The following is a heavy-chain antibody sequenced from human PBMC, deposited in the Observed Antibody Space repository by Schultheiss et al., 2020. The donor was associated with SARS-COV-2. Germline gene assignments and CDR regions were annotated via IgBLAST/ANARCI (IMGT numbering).Heavy chain of an antibody. CDR2: ISSSSSYI. J-gene: IGHJ6*03. V-gene: IGHV3-21*04. D-gene: IGHD3-22*01. CDR3: ARSVSGGYYHYYYYYMDV. CDR1: GFTFSTSS. Sequence: GESLKISCAASGFTFSTSSMNWVRQAPGKGLEWVSSISSSSSYIYYADSVKGRFTISRDNAKNTLYLQMNSLRAEDTAVYYCARSVSGGYYHYYYYYMDVWGKGTTVTVSS.